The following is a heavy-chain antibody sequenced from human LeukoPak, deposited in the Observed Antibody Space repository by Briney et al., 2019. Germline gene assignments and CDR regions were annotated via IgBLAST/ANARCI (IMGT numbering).Heavy chain of an antibody. CDR2: IIPIFGTA. V-gene: IGHV1-69*06. J-gene: IGHJ6*03. CDR1: GYTFTGYY. Sequence: GASVKVSCKASGYTFTGYYMHWVRQAPGQGLEWMGGIIPIFGTANYAQKFQGRVTITADKSTSTAYMELSSLRSEDTAVYYCARGMYSSSWSYYYYYYMDVWGKGTTVTVSS. D-gene: IGHD6-13*01. CDR3: ARGMYSSSWSYYYYYYMDV.